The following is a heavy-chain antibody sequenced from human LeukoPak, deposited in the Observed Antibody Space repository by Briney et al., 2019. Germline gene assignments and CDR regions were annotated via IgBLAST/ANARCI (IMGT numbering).Heavy chain of an antibody. CDR2: ISSSSSYI. CDR3: ARVKSGSYLDY. Sequence: GGSLRLSCAASGFTFSSYEVNWVRQAPGKGLEWVSSISSSSSYIYYADSVKGRFTISRDNAKNSLYLQMNSLRAEDTAVYYCARVKSGSYLDYWGQGTLVTVSS. CDR1: GFTFSSYE. J-gene: IGHJ4*02. V-gene: IGHV3-21*01. D-gene: IGHD1-26*01.